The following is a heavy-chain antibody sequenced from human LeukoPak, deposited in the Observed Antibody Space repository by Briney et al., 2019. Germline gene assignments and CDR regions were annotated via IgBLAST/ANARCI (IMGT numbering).Heavy chain of an antibody. CDR1: GGSISSSNG. J-gene: IGHJ3*02. D-gene: IGHD6-25*01. Sequence: SETLSLTCAVSGGSISSSNGWSWVRQPPGKGLEWIGEIYHTGSTNYNPSRKSRVTISVDKSKTQFSLKLSSVTAADTAVYYCARDGGPDAFDIWGQGTMVTVSS. CDR3: ARDGGPDAFDI. CDR2: IYHTGST. V-gene: IGHV4-4*02.